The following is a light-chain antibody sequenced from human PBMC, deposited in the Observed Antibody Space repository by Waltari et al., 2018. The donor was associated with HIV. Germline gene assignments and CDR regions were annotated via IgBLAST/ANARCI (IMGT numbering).Light chain of an antibody. CDR2: WVS. J-gene: IGKJ1*01. CDR1: QSVFYKSNNKNH. V-gene: IGKV4-1*01. CDR3: QQYYGDIWT. Sequence: DIVMTQSPDSLPVSLGERATITCKSSQSVFYKSNNKNHLAWYQHKAGQPPKLLIYWVSVRESGVPERFSGSGSGTDFTLTISSLQAEDVAVYYCQQYYGDIWTFGQGTKVEIK.